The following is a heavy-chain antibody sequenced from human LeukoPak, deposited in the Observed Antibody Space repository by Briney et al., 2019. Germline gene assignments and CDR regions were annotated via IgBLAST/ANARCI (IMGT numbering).Heavy chain of an antibody. D-gene: IGHD1-26*01. Sequence: SETLSLTCTVSGGSISSSSYYWGWIRQPPGKGLEWIGSIYYSGSTYYNPSLKSRVTISVDTSKNQFSLKLSSVTAADTAVYDCARHWDDYGDYWGQGTLVTVSS. V-gene: IGHV4-39*01. CDR2: IYYSGST. CDR3: ARHWDDYGDY. CDR1: GGSISSSSYY. J-gene: IGHJ4*02.